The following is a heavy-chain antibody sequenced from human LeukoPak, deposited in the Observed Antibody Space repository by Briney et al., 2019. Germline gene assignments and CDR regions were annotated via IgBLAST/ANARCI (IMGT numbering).Heavy chain of an antibody. CDR2: INSSGDYT. V-gene: IGHV3-21*01. Sequence: GGSLRLSCAASEFSFSSHSMNWVRQAPGKGLEWVSTINSSGDYTCYADSVKGRFTISRDNSKNTLYLQMNSLRAEDTAVYYCAREYDYVWGSYRPDAFDIWGQGTMVTVSS. CDR3: AREYDYVWGSYRPDAFDI. D-gene: IGHD3-16*02. CDR1: EFSFSSHS. J-gene: IGHJ3*02.